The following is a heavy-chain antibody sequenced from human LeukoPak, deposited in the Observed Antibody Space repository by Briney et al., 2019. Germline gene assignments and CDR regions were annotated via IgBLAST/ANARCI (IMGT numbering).Heavy chain of an antibody. D-gene: IGHD3-22*01. CDR1: GGSISSYY. CDR2: IYYSGST. J-gene: IGHJ4*02. V-gene: IGHV4-59*08. CDR3: ANLWGGYYYDSSGYSDY. Sequence: PSETLSLTCTVSGGSISSYYWGWIRQPPGKGLEWIGYIYYSGSTNYNPSLKSRVTISVDTSKNQFSLKLSSVTAADTAVYYCANLWGGYYYDSSGYSDYWGQGTLVTVSS.